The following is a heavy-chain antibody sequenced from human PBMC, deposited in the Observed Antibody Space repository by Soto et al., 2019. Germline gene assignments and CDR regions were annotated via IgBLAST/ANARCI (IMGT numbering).Heavy chain of an antibody. D-gene: IGHD6-13*01. CDR2: IDPSDSYT. CDR1: GYSFTSYW. Sequence: PGESLKISCKGSGYSFTSYWISWVRQMPGKGLEWMGRIDPSDSYTNYSPSFQGHVTISADKSINTAYLQWSSLKASDTAMYYCAVIRVAAAGTYYYGMDVWGQGTTVTVSS. J-gene: IGHJ6*02. CDR3: AVIRVAAAGTYYYGMDV. V-gene: IGHV5-10-1*01.